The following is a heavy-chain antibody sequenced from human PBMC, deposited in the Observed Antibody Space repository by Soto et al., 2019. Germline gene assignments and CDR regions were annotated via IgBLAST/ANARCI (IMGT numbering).Heavy chain of an antibody. D-gene: IGHD6-19*01. V-gene: IGHV2-26*01. J-gene: IGHJ5*02. Sequence: QVTLKESGPVLVKPTETLTLRCTVSGLSITDSEMGVSWIRQPPGQPLEWLAHIDSSGEKSYRTFLKSRLAISKDTSKSHIVLTRTSLDPADTATYYCARSHLAVAVCPWFDPWGQGIPVTVSS. CDR3: ARSHLAVAVCPWFDP. CDR1: GLSITDSEMG. CDR2: IDSSGEK.